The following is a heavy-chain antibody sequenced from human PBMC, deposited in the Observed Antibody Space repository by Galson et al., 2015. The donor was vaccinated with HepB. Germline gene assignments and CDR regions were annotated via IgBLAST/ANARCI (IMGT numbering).Heavy chain of an antibody. Sequence: SVKVSCKASGGTFSSYAISWVRQAPGQGLEWMGRIIPILGIANYAQKFQGRVTITADKSTSTAYMELSSLRSEDTAVYYCARAQYSSSWYRGDSWFDPWGQGTLVTVSS. D-gene: IGHD6-13*01. J-gene: IGHJ5*02. CDR1: GGTFSSYA. V-gene: IGHV1-69*04. CDR2: IIPILGIA. CDR3: ARAQYSSSWYRGDSWFDP.